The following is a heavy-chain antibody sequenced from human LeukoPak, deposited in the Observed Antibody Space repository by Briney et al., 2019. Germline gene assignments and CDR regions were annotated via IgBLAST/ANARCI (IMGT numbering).Heavy chain of an antibody. CDR1: GFTFSSYW. D-gene: IGHD3-16*01. CDR3: ARGGGLDV. CDR2: INHNGNVN. J-gene: IGHJ6*02. Sequence: GGSLRLSCAASGFTFSSYWMNWARQAPGKGQEWVASINHNGNVNYYVDSVKGRFTISRDNAKNSLYLQMSNLRAEDTAVYFCARGGGLDVWGQGATVTVSS. V-gene: IGHV3-7*03.